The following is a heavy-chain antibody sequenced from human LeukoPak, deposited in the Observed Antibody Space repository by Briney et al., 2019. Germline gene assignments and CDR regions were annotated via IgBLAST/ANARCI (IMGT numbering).Heavy chain of an antibody. CDR2: IKQDGSEK. CDR3: ARADYVWGSYRYFSAFDI. D-gene: IGHD3-16*02. V-gene: IGHV3-7*01. J-gene: IGHJ3*02. Sequence: GGSLRLSCAASGFTFSSYWMRWVRQAPGKGLEWVANIKQDGSEKYYVDSVKGRFTISRDNAKNSLYLQMNSLRAEDTAVYYCARADYVWGSYRYFSAFDIWGQGTMVTVSS. CDR1: GFTFSSYW.